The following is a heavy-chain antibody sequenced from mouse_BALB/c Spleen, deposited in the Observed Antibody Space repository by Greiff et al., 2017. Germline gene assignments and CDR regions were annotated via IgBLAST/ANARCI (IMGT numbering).Heavy chain of an antibody. Sequence: QVQLQQSGAELARPGASVKLFCKASGYTFTSYWMQWVKQRPGQGLDWIGAIYPGDGDTRYTQKFKGKATLTADKSSSTAYMQLSSLASEDSAVYYCAKGLGRGYWYFDGWGVETTVTVST. CDR3: AKGLGRGYWYFDG. CDR1: GYTFTSYW. J-gene: IGHJ1*01. V-gene: IGHV1-87*01. CDR2: IYPGDGDT. D-gene: IGHD4-1*01.